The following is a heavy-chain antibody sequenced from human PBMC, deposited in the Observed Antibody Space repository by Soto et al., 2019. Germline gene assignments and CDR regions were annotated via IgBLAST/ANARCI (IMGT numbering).Heavy chain of an antibody. CDR2: IYWDDDK. Sequence: QITLKESGPPLVKPTQTLTLTCTFSGFSLSTSGVGVGWIRQPPGKALEWLALIYWDDDKGYSPSLKSRLTITKDTSKNQVVLTMTNMDPVDTATYYCAHVYGGYDNFDYWGQGTLVTVSS. CDR3: AHVYGGYDNFDY. CDR1: GFSLSTSGVG. J-gene: IGHJ4*02. V-gene: IGHV2-5*02. D-gene: IGHD5-12*01.